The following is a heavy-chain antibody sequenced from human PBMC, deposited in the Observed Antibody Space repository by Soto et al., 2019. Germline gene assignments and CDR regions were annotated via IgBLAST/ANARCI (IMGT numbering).Heavy chain of an antibody. J-gene: IGHJ4*02. CDR2: LSAGGTSA. CDR3: AKVLKETYYYDSSGYQPVDY. D-gene: IGHD3-22*01. CDR1: GFTFSSYA. Sequence: PGGSLRLSCAASGFTFSSYAMSWARQAPGKGLEWVSALSAGGTSAYYTVSVEGRFTISRDDSKNILYLQMNSLRADDTAVYYCAKVLKETYYYDSSGYQPVDYWGQGTLVTVSS. V-gene: IGHV3-23*01.